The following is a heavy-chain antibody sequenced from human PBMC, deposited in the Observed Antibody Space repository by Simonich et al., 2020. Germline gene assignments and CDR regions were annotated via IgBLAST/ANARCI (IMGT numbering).Heavy chain of an antibody. D-gene: IGHD4-4*01. V-gene: IGHV3-74*01. CDR2: INSDGSST. J-gene: IGHJ3*02. CDR3: ARDYSNYDAFDI. CDR1: GFTFSSYW. Sequence: EVQLVESGGGLVQPGGSLRLSCAASGFTFSSYWMHWVRQSPGKGLVWVSRINSDGSSTSYADSVKGRFTISRDNAKNTLYLQMNSLRAEDTAGYYCARDYSNYDAFDIWGQGTMVTVSS.